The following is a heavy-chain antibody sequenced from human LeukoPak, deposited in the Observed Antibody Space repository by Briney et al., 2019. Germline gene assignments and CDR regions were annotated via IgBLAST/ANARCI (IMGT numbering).Heavy chain of an antibody. D-gene: IGHD5-12*01. Sequence: GGSLRLSCAASGFTFSTYYMNWVRQAPGKGLEWVSGISGSGDYTYYADSVKGRFTISRDNSKNTLYLQMNSLRAEDTAVYYCAKDVGYGEYWGQGTLVTVSS. CDR2: ISGSGDYT. V-gene: IGHV3-23*01. CDR1: GFTFSTYY. J-gene: IGHJ4*02. CDR3: AKDVGYGEY.